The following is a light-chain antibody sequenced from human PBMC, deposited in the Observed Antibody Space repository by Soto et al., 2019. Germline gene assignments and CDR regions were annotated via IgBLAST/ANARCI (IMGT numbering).Light chain of an antibody. Sequence: QSALTQPASVSGSPGQSITISCTGTSSDVGGYNYVSWYQQHPGKAPKLMIYDVSNRPSGVSNRFSGAKSGNTASLTISWPQAEDEADYYCSSYTRSSTLVFGGGTKLNVL. J-gene: IGLJ2*01. CDR2: DVS. CDR1: SSDVGGYNY. V-gene: IGLV2-14*01. CDR3: SSYTRSSTLV.